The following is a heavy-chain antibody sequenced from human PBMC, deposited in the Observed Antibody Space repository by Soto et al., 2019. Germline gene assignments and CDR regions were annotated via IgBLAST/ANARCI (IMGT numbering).Heavy chain of an antibody. D-gene: IGHD1-26*01. V-gene: IGHV4-34*01. CDR3: ARGIVGATTSY. CDR2: TNHSGST. J-gene: IGHJ4*02. Sequence: QVQLQQWGAGLLKPSETLSLTCAVYGGSFSGYYWSWIRQPPGKGLEWIGETNHSGSTNYNPSLKSRVTISVDPSKNQFSLTLSSVTAADTAVYYCARGIVGATTSYWGQGTLVTVSS. CDR1: GGSFSGYY.